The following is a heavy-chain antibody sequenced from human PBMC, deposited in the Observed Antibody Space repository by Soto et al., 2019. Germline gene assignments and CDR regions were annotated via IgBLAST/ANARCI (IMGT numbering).Heavy chain of an antibody. D-gene: IGHD7-27*01. V-gene: IGHV4-59*08. CDR2: IYYSGST. Sequence: SETLSLTCTVSGGAISSYSWRWIRQPPGKGLEWIGYIYYSGSTNYNPSLKSRVTISVDTSKNQFSLKLSSVTAADTAVYYCARRWGYSFDYWGQGTLVTVSS. CDR3: ARRWGYSFDY. CDR1: GGAISSYS. J-gene: IGHJ4*02.